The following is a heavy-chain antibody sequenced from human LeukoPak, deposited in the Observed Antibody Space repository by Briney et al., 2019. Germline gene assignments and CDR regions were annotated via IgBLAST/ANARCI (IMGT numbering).Heavy chain of an antibody. Sequence: PSETLSLTCTISGDSISSSSYYWGWIRRPTGKGLEWIGDIYYRGSTYYNPSLKSRVSISIDTSNNQFSLTLNSVTAAGTALYFCARRRYYDSTGYLDWGQGTLVTVSS. CDR1: GDSISSSSYY. CDR2: IYYRGST. V-gene: IGHV4-39*01. D-gene: IGHD3-22*01. CDR3: ARRRYYDSTGYLD. J-gene: IGHJ1*01.